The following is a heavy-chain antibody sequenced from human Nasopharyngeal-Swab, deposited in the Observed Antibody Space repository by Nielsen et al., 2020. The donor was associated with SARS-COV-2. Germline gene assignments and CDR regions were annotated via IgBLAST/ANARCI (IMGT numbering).Heavy chain of an antibody. J-gene: IGHJ3*02. V-gene: IGHV4-4*01. D-gene: IGHD2-8*02. Sequence: WIRQPPGKGLEWIGEIYHSGSTNYNPSLKSRVTISVDKSKNQFSLKLSSVTAADTAVYCCARRGTGGKKGAFDIWGQGTMVTVSS. CDR3: ARRGTGGKKGAFDI. CDR2: IYHSGST.